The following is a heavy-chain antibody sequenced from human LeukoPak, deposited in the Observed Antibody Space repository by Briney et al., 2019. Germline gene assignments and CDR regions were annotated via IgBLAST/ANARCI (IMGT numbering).Heavy chain of an antibody. CDR2: IYYSGST. CDR1: GGSISSYY. D-gene: IGHD6-6*01. Sequence: SETLSLTCTVSGGSISSYYWSWIRQPPGKGLEWIGYIYYSGSTNYYPSLKSRVTISVDTSKNQFSLKLSSVTAADTAVYYCARLPTAYSSSRSYWGQGTLVTVSS. V-gene: IGHV4-59*12. CDR3: ARLPTAYSSSRSY. J-gene: IGHJ4*02.